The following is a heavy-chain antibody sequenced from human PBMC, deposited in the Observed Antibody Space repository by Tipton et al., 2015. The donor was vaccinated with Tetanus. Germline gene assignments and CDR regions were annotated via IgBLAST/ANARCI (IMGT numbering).Heavy chain of an antibody. CDR3: ARALRVYSGSGSTGLGDS. J-gene: IGHJ4*02. D-gene: IGHD3-10*01. V-gene: IGHV3-7*03. Sequence: SLRLSCAASGFTFSSYAMHWVRQAPGKGLEWVANIKQDGNEKYHVDSVKGRFTISRDNGKNLLYLEMNSLRVEDTAVYYCARALRVYSGSGSTGLGDSWGQGSLVTVSS. CDR1: GFTFSSYA. CDR2: IKQDGNEK.